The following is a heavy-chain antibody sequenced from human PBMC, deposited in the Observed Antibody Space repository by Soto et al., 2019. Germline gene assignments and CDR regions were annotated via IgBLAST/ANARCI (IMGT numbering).Heavy chain of an antibody. CDR2: IYYSGNT. D-gene: IGHD3-10*01. Sequence: SETLSLTCTVSGGSISSSSHHWAWIRQPPGKGLEWIGSIYYSGNTYHNPSLKSRVTISVDTSKNQFSLKLSSVTAADTSVYYCARGSDYYGSGSYSCDYWGQGTLVTVSS. CDR1: GGSISSSSHH. J-gene: IGHJ4*02. V-gene: IGHV4-39*01. CDR3: ARGSDYYGSGSYSCDY.